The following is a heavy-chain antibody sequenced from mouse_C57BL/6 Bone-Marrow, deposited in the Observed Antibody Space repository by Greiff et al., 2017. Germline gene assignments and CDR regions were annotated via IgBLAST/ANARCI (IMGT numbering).Heavy chain of an antibody. Sequence: LQQPGAELVKPGASVKMSCKASGYTFTSYWITWVKQRPGQGLEWIGDIYPGSGSTNYNEKFKSKATLTVDTSSSTAYMQLSSLTSEDSAVYYCARDPLYYYGSSYSAYWGQGTLVTVSA. J-gene: IGHJ3*01. CDR3: ARDPLYYYGSSYSAY. D-gene: IGHD1-1*01. CDR2: IYPGSGST. V-gene: IGHV1-55*01. CDR1: GYTFTSYW.